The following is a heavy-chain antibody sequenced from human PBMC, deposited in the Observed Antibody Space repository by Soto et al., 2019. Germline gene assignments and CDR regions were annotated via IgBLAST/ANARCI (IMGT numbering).Heavy chain of an antibody. CDR3: ARDLDGYSYTYFDY. Sequence: SETLSLTCTVSGGSISSGGYYWSWIRQHPGKGLEWIGYIYYSGSTYYNPSLKSRVTISVDTSKNQFSLKLSSVTAADTAVYYCARDLDGYSYTYFDYWGQGTLVTVSS. CDR2: IYYSGST. J-gene: IGHJ4*02. CDR1: GGSISSGGYY. V-gene: IGHV4-31*03. D-gene: IGHD5-18*01.